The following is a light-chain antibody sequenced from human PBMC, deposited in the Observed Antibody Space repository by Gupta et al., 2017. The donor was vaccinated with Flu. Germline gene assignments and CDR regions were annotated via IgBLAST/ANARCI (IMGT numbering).Light chain of an antibody. Sequence: DIQMTQSPSSLSASVGDRVTITCRASQSISSYLNWYQQKPGKAPKLLIYAASSLQSGVPSRFSGSGSGTDFTLTISSLQPEDFATYYCQQSYTNPGEYSFGQGTKLEIK. CDR3: QQSYTNPGEYS. J-gene: IGKJ2*03. CDR1: QSISSY. CDR2: AAS. V-gene: IGKV1-39*01.